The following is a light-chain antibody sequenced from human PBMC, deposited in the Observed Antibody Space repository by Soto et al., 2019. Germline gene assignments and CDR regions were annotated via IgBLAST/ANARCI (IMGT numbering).Light chain of an antibody. CDR3: MQAVQIPGT. CDR2: LVS. V-gene: IGKV2-28*01. CDR1: QSLPHVNGYTY. J-gene: IGKJ1*01. Sequence: DIVMTQSPLSLPVTPGEPASISCRSSQSLPHVNGYTYLDWYLQKPGQSPQLLMYLVSIRASGVPDRFSGSGSGTDFTLKISRVEAEDVGVYYCMQAVQIPGTFGQGTKV.